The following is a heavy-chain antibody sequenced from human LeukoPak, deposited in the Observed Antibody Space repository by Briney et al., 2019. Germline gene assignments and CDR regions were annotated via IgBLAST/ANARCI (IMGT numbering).Heavy chain of an antibody. CDR1: GFTFSSYS. CDR3: ARDRRVSGRYYGSESVYGMDV. V-gene: IGHV3-48*01. CDR2: ISSSSSTI. D-gene: IGHD3-10*01. J-gene: IGHJ6*02. Sequence: GGSLRLSCAASGFTFSSYSMNWVRQAPGKGLGWVSYISSSSSTIYYADSVKGRFTISRDNSKNTLYLQMNSLRAEDTAVYYCARDRRVSGRYYGSESVYGMDVWGQGTTVTVSS.